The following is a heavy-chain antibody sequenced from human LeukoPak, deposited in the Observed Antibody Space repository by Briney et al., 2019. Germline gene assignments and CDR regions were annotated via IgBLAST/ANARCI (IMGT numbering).Heavy chain of an antibody. Sequence: GASVKVSCKASGYTFSDYYIHWVRQAPGQGLEWMAWINPSNGDTNDAQKFQGRVTMTRDTSISTAYMELTRLISDDTAVYCCARVGSSGWYVHPTLDYWGQGTLVTVSS. CDR3: ARVGSSGWYVHPTLDY. J-gene: IGHJ4*02. CDR2: INPSNGDT. D-gene: IGHD6-19*01. CDR1: GYTFSDYY. V-gene: IGHV1-2*02.